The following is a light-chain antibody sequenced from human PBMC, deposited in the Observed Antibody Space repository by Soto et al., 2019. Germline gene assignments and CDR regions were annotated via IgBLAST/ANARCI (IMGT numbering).Light chain of an antibody. CDR1: SSDVGGYNY. J-gene: IGLJ1*01. Sequence: QSALTQPRSVAGSPGQSVTISCTGTSSDVGGYNYVSWYQQHPGKAPELMIYDVTKRPSGVPDRFSGSKSGNTASLTISGLQAEDEADYYCCSYVGTDTYSFGTGTQLTVL. CDR3: CSYVGTDTYS. V-gene: IGLV2-11*01. CDR2: DVT.